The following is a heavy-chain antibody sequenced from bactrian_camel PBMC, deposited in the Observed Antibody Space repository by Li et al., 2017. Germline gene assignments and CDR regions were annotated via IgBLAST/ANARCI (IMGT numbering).Heavy chain of an antibody. D-gene: IGHD4*01. V-gene: IGHV3S63*01. Sequence: HVQLVESGGGSVQAGGSLRLSCAASAYTGGPFYMAYFRQAPGKEREGVARIATGSGNTYYADSVKGRFTISQDNAKNTVYLQMDNLKPEDTAMYYCAATMGDYALGVPLSPGGCEETDFGWWGQGTQVTVS. CDR2: IATGSGNT. CDR1: AYTGGPFY. J-gene: IGHJ6*01. CDR3: AATMGDYALGVPLSPGGCEETDFGW.